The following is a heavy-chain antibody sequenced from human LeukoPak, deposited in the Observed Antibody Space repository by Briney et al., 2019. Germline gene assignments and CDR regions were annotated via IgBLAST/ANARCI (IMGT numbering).Heavy chain of an antibody. V-gene: IGHV1-2*02. CDR3: ARDYYGGHNLYNFDF. CDR1: GYTLTGYY. J-gene: IGHJ4*02. D-gene: IGHD3-10*01. CDR2: INPNSGGT. Sequence: GASVKVSCKASGYTLTGYYMHWVRQAPGQGLEWMGWINPNSGGTNYAQKFQGRVTMTRDTSTNTVYTELSSLRSDDTAVHYCARDYYGGHNLYNFDFWGQGTRVIVSS.